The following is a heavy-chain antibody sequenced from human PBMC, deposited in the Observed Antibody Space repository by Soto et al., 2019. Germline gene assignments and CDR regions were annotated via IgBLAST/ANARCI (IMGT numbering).Heavy chain of an antibody. Sequence: GGSLRLSCAASGFTFSSYGMHWVRQAPGKGLEWVAVIWYDGSNKYYADSVKGRFTISRDNSKNTLYLQMNSLRAEDTAVYYCARDQVVPAARDPARENYSYYSSMEVWGKGPRVTVSS. V-gene: IGHV3-33*01. CDR1: GFTFSSYG. CDR3: ARDQVVPAARDPARENYSYYSSMEV. D-gene: IGHD2-2*01. CDR2: IWYDGSNK. J-gene: IGHJ6*03.